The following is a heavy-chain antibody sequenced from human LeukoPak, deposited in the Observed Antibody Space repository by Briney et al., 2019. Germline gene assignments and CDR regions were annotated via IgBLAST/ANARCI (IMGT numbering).Heavy chain of an antibody. Sequence: GGSLRLSCAASGFTFDDYAMHWVRHAPGKGLEWVSGISWNSGSIGYADSVKGRFTISRDNAKNSLYLQMNSLRAEDMALYYCAKAMSGSYYAFDIWGQGTMVTVSS. J-gene: IGHJ3*02. V-gene: IGHV3-9*03. CDR1: GFTFDDYA. D-gene: IGHD1-26*01. CDR2: ISWNSGSI. CDR3: AKAMSGSYYAFDI.